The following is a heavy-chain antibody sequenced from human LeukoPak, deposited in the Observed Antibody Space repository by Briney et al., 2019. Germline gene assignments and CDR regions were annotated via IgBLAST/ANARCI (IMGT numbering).Heavy chain of an antibody. V-gene: IGHV4-59*01. J-gene: IGHJ6*02. CDR2: IYYSVSA. CDR1: GGSISSYY. Sequence: PSETLSLTCSVSGGSISSYYWNWIRQPPGKGLEWIGYIYYSVSANYNPSLKSRVTISVDTSKNQFSLRLNSVTPADTAVYYCARSTYYAMDVWGQGTTVTVSS. CDR3: ARSTYYAMDV.